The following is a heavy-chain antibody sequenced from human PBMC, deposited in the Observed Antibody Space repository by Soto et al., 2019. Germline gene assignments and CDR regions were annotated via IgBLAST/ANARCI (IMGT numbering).Heavy chain of an antibody. CDR2: INHSGSP. CDR1: GGSFSGYY. D-gene: IGHD6-19*01. Sequence: QVQLQQWGAGLLKPSETLSLTCAVYGGSFSGYYWSWIRQPPGKGLEWIGEINHSGSPNSTPSLKSRVTISVDTSKNQFSLKLSSVTAADTAVYYCARGGVAVAGTGWFDPWGQGTLVTVSS. J-gene: IGHJ5*02. CDR3: ARGGVAVAGTGWFDP. V-gene: IGHV4-34*01.